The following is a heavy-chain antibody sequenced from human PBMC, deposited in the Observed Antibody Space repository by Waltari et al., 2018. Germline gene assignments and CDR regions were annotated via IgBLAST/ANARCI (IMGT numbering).Heavy chain of an antibody. Sequence: VQLVESGGGLVQPGGSLRLSCAASGFTFSTYWMNWVRQAPGKGRGGVADIKEDGSKKHYAGSVKGRFTISRDNAKNSLFLQLNSLRVEDTAIYYCASFGYCADGVCYGDFWGQGTLVTVSS. CDR1: GFTFSTYW. J-gene: IGHJ4*01. CDR3: ASFGYCADGVCYGDF. CDR2: IKEDGSKK. V-gene: IGHV3-7*01. D-gene: IGHD2-8*01.